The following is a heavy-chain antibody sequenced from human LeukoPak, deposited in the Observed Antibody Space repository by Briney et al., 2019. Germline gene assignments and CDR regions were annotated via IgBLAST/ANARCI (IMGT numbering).Heavy chain of an antibody. CDR2: IKEDGSER. Sequence: GGSLRLSCAATGFTFSSYWMSWVRQPPGKGLEWVANIKEDGSERYYVDSVKGRFTISRDNAKNSMYLQMNSLRAEDTAVYYCAREIGSAARGRWGQGTLVTVSS. V-gene: IGHV3-7*05. CDR3: AREIGSAARGR. CDR1: GFTFSSYW. D-gene: IGHD6-13*01. J-gene: IGHJ4*02.